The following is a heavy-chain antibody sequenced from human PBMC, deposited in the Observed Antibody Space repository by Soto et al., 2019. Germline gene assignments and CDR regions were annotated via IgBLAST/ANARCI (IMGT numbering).Heavy chain of an antibody. CDR2: ISYDGSNK. J-gene: IGHJ4*02. V-gene: IGHV3-30*18. Sequence: QVQLVESGGGVVQPGRSLRLSCAASGFTFSSYGMHWVRQAPGKGLEWVAVISYDGSNKYYADSVKGRFTISRDNSKNTLYLQMNSLRAEDRAVYYCAKEGTYYDFWSGYSRVLYFDYWGQGTLVTVSS. CDR3: AKEGTYYDFWSGYSRVLYFDY. D-gene: IGHD3-3*01. CDR1: GFTFSSYG.